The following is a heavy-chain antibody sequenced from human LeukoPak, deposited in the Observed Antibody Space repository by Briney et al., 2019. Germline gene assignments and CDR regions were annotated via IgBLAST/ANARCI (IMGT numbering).Heavy chain of an antibody. V-gene: IGHV1-69*04. Sequence: SVKVSCKASGGTFSSYAISWVRQAPGQGLEWMGRIIPILGIANYAQKFQGRVTITADKSTSTAYMELSSLRSEDTAVYYCARGGGYNYRSDYWGQGTLVTVSS. CDR1: GGTFSSYA. CDR2: IIPILGIA. CDR3: ARGGGYNYRSDY. J-gene: IGHJ4*02. D-gene: IGHD5-24*01.